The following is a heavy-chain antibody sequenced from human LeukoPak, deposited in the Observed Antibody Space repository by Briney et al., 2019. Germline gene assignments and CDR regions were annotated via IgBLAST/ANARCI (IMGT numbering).Heavy chain of an antibody. D-gene: IGHD3-22*01. J-gene: IGHJ4*02. CDR3: ARGRGYYYAPFDY. V-gene: IGHV4-59*01. CDR1: GGSISSYY. Sequence: SETLSLTCTVSGGSISSYYWSWIRQPPGKGLEWIGYIYYSGSTNYNPSLKSRVTISVDTSKNQFSLKLSSVTAADTAVYYCARGRGYYYAPFDYWGQGTLVTVSS. CDR2: IYYSGST.